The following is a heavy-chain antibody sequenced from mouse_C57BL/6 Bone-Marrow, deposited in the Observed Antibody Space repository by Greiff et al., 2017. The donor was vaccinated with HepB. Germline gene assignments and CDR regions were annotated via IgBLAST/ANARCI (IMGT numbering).Heavy chain of an antibody. CDR2: IYPGDGDT. J-gene: IGHJ1*03. D-gene: IGHD2-1*01. Sequence: VQLQQSGPELVKPGASVKISCKASGYAFSSSWMNWVKHRPGKGLEWIGRIYPGDGDTNYNGKFKGKATLTADKSSSTAYMQLSSLTSEDSAVYFCAREGMVTGVYWYFDVWGTGTTVTVSS. CDR1: GYAFSSSW. CDR3: AREGMVTGVYWYFDV. V-gene: IGHV1-82*01.